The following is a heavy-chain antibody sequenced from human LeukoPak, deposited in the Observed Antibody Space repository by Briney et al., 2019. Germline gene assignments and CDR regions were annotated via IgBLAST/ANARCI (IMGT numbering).Heavy chain of an antibody. J-gene: IGHJ6*04. CDR3: VSFITVAGMDV. Sequence: GSLRLSCAASGFPFSIYWMQWVGQAPGKGLVWVSHINGDGSDTSYADSVKGRFTISRDNAKNRLYLQMRSLRAEDTASYYCVSFITVAGMDVWGTGTTVSVSS. D-gene: IGHD6-19*01. CDR2: INGDGSDT. V-gene: IGHV3-74*01. CDR1: GFPFSIYW.